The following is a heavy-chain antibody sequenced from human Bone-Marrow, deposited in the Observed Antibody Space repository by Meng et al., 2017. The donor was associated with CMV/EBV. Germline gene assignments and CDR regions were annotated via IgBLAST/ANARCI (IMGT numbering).Heavy chain of an antibody. V-gene: IGHV1-18*01. CDR2: ISAYNGNT. J-gene: IGHJ4*02. CDR3: ARDRCSSTSCPHFDY. Sequence: ASVKVSCKASGYTFTSYGISWVRQAPGQGLEWMGWISAYNGNTNYAQKLQGRVTMTTDTSTSTAHMELRSLRSDDTAVYYCARDRCSSTSCPHFDYWGQGTLVTVSS. D-gene: IGHD2-2*01. CDR1: GYTFTSYG.